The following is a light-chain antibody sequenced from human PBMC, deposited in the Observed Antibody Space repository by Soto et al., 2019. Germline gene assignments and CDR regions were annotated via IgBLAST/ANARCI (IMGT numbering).Light chain of an antibody. CDR1: QPINTY. Sequence: DIQMTQSPSSLSASVGDRVTITCRASQPINTYLNWYQQEPWKAPKDLIYAAASLQSGVPSRFSGSGSGTDFTLTISSLQPEDFATYYCQQSYSTVTFGQGTKVEIK. CDR3: QQSYSTVT. CDR2: AAA. J-gene: IGKJ1*01. V-gene: IGKV1-39*01.